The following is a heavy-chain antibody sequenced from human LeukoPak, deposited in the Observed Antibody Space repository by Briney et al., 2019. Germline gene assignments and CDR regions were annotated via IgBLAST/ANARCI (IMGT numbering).Heavy chain of an antibody. J-gene: IGHJ4*02. CDR3: TRARGHDY. V-gene: IGHV3-21*01. CDR2: ISSSSSYI. D-gene: IGHD3-16*01. Sequence: GGSLRLSCAASGFTFKKYWMNWVRQAPGKGLEWVSSISSSSSYIYYADSVKGRFTISRDNAKNTLYLQMNSLRAEDTAVYYCTRARGHDYWGQGTLVTVSS. CDR1: GFTFKKYW.